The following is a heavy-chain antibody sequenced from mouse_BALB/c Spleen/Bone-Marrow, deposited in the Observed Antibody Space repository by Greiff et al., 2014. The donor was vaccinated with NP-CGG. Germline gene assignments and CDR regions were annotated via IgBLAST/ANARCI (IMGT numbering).Heavy chain of an antibody. Sequence: EVQLQQSGAVFVKPGASVKLSCTASGYSIKDTYMHWVKRRPEQGLEWIGRIDPANDNTKYDQKFQGKATITADTSSNTAYLQLSSLTSEDSAVYYCARADGYYGWFAYWGQGTLVTVPA. D-gene: IGHD2-3*01. CDR1: GYSIKDTY. CDR3: ARADGYYGWFAY. J-gene: IGHJ3*01. CDR2: IDPANDNT. V-gene: IGHV14-3*02.